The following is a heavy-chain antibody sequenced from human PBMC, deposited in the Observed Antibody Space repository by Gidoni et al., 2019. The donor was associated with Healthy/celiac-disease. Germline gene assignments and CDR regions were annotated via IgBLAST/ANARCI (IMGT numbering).Heavy chain of an antibody. CDR3: AREPHYYDSSGYYGPLGYFQH. CDR1: GFTFSRYA. CDR2: ISYDGSNK. Sequence: QVQLVESGGGVVQPGRSLRLSCAASGFTFSRYAIHWVRQAPGKGLEWVAVISYDGSNKYYADSVKGRFTISRDNSKNTLYLKMNSLRAEDTAVYYCAREPHYYDSSGYYGPLGYFQHWGQGTLVTVSS. D-gene: IGHD3-22*01. V-gene: IGHV3-30-3*01. J-gene: IGHJ1*01.